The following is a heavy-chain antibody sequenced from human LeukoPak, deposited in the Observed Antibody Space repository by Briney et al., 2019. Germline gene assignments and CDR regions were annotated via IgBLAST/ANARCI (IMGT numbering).Heavy chain of an antibody. CDR3: ARDLTCSSTSCRDY. D-gene: IGHD2-2*01. CDR1: GGTFSSYA. V-gene: IGHV1-69*13. Sequence: ASVKVSCKASGGTFSSYAISWVRQAPGQGLEWMGVIIPIFGTANYAQKFQGRVTITADESTSTAYMELSSLRSEDTAVYYCARDLTCSSTSCRDYWGQGTLVTVSS. CDR2: IIPIFGTA. J-gene: IGHJ4*02.